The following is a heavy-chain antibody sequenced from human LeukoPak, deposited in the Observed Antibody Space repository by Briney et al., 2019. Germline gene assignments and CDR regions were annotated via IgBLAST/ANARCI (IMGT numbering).Heavy chain of an antibody. D-gene: IGHD6-19*01. CDR1: GGTFSSYA. V-gene: IGHV1-69*04. CDR3: ARSSGWYIGHFDY. J-gene: IGHJ4*02. CDR2: IIPILGIA. Sequence: GASVKVSCKASGGTFSSYAISWVRQAPGQGLEWMGRIIPILGIANYAQKFQGRVTITADKSTSTAYMELRSLRSDDTAVYYCARSSGWYIGHFDYWGQGTLVTVSS.